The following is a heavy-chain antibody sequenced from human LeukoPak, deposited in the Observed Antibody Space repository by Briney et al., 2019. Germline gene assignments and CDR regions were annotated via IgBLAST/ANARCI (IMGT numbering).Heavy chain of an antibody. CDR2: ISYDGSNK. CDR3: ARFGELLVGMDV. CDR1: GFTFSSYG. J-gene: IGHJ6*04. D-gene: IGHD3-10*01. Sequence: GRSLRLSCAASGFTFSSYGMHWVRQAPGKGLEWVAVISYDGSNKYYADSVKGRFTISRDNSKNTLYLQMNSLRAEDTAVYYCARFGELLVGMDVWGKGTTVTVSS. V-gene: IGHV3-30*03.